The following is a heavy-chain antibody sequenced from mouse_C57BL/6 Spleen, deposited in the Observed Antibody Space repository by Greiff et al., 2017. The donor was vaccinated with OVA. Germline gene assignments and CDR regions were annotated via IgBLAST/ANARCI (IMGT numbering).Heavy chain of an antibody. CDR1: GYTFTSYW. J-gene: IGHJ2*01. V-gene: IGHV1-52*01. CDR3: ARWGTAQATFDY. Sequence: QVQLKQPGAELVRPGSSVKLSCKASGYTFTSYWMHWVKQRPIQGLEWIGNIDPSDSETHYNQKFKDKATLTVDKSSSTAYMQLSSLTSEDSAVYYCARWGTAQATFDYWGQGTTLTVSS. D-gene: IGHD3-2*02. CDR2: IDPSDSET.